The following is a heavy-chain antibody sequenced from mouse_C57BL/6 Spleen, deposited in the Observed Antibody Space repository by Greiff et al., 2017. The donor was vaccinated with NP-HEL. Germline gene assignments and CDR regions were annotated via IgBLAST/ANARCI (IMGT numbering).Heavy chain of an antibody. D-gene: IGHD1-2*01. CDR1: GYTFTSYW. J-gene: IGHJ4*01. V-gene: IGHV1-52*01. Sequence: VQLQQPGAELVRPGSSVKLSCKASGYTFTSYWMHWVKQRPIQGLEWIGNIDPSDSETHYNQKFKDKATLTVDKSSSTAYMQLSSLTSEDSAVYYCARPRRGDYAMDYWGQGTSVTVSS. CDR3: ARPRRGDYAMDY. CDR2: IDPSDSET.